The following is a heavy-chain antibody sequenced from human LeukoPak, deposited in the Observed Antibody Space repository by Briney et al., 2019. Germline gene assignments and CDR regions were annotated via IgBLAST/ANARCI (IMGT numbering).Heavy chain of an antibody. CDR2: ISGSGGST. Sequence: GGSLRLSCAASGFTFSSYAMSWVRQAPGKGLEWVSAISGSGGSTYYADSVKGRFTISRDNSKNALYLQMNSLRAEDTAVYYCAKKGGVSTSLGWFDPWGQGTLVTVSP. CDR3: AKKGGVSTSLGWFDP. D-gene: IGHD2-2*01. J-gene: IGHJ5*02. CDR1: GFTFSSYA. V-gene: IGHV3-23*01.